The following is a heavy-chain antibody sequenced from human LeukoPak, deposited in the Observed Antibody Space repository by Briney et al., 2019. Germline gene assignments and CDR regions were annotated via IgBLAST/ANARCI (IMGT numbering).Heavy chain of an antibody. V-gene: IGHV3-33*01. Sequence: GGSLRLSCAASGFTFSSYGMHWGRQAPGKGLEWEAVIWYDGSNKYYADSVKGRFTISRDNSKNTLYLQMNSLRAEDTAVYYCARDSSYGSGSYLTSFDYWGQGTLVTVSS. CDR2: IWYDGSNK. D-gene: IGHD3-10*01. J-gene: IGHJ4*02. CDR3: ARDSSYGSGSYLTSFDY. CDR1: GFTFSSYG.